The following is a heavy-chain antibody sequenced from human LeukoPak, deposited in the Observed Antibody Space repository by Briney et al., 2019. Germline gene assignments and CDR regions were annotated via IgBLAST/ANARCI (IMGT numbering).Heavy chain of an antibody. Sequence: QPGGSLRLSCAASGFTFSSYGMHWVRQAPGKGLEWVAFIRYDGSNKYYADSVKGRFTISRDNSKNTLYLQMNSLRAEVTAVYYCAKGPGGYSSGWYFDYWGQGTLVTVSS. CDR3: AKGPGGYSSGWYFDY. CDR2: IRYDGSNK. D-gene: IGHD6-19*01. CDR1: GFTFSSYG. V-gene: IGHV3-30*02. J-gene: IGHJ4*02.